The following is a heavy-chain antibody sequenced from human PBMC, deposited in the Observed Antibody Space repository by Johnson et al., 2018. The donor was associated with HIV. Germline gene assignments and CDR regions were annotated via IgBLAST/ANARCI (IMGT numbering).Heavy chain of an antibody. V-gene: IGHV3-9*01. CDR2: ISWNSGSI. D-gene: IGHD1-26*01. CDR3: ARERSGGYYVDAFDI. Sequence: VQLVESGGVVVQPGGSLRLSCAASGFTFDDYAMHWVRQAPGKGLEWVSGISWNSGSIGYADSVKGRFTISRDNAKNSLYLQMKSLRAEDTALYYCARERSGGYYVDAFDIWGQGTMVTVSS. CDR1: GFTFDDYA. J-gene: IGHJ3*02.